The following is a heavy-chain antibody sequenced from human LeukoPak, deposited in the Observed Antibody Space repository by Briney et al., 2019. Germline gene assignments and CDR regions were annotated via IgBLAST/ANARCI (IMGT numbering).Heavy chain of an antibody. CDR2: IYSGGST. Sequence: PGGSLRLSCAASGFTFSSNYMSWVRQAPGKGLEWVSVIYSGGSTYYADSVKGRFTISRDNSKNTLYLQMNSLRAEDTAVYYCARGSIAVAGTRYFDYWGQGTLVTVSS. V-gene: IGHV3-53*01. CDR3: ARGSIAVAGTRYFDY. CDR1: GFTFSSNY. D-gene: IGHD6-19*01. J-gene: IGHJ4*02.